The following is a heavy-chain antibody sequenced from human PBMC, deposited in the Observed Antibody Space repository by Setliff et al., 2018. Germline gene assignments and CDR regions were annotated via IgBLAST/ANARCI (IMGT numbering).Heavy chain of an antibody. D-gene: IGHD1-1*01. CDR1: GGSFSGYY. CDR2: IYHDGND. J-gene: IGHJ4*02. V-gene: IGHV4-34*01. Sequence: SETLSLTCAVYGGSFSGYYWSWIRQPPGKGLEWIGEIYHDGNDKYTPSVHYSPSLKSRVTISIDKSNNQFSLKLTSMTAADTAVYYCAKGGGRYHSDSWGQGILVTVSS. CDR3: AKGGGRYHSDS.